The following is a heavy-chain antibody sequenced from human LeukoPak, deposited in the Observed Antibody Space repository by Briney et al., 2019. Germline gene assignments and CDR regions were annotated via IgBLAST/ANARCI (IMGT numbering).Heavy chain of an antibody. CDR3: SRIAAAGTPPDY. D-gene: IGHD6-13*01. Sequence: SETLSLTCTVSGGSISSSSYYWGWIRQPPGKGLEWIGEINHSGSTNYNPSLKRRVTISVDTSKNQFSLKLSSVTAADTAVYYCSRIAAAGTPPDYWGQGTLVTVSS. J-gene: IGHJ4*02. CDR2: INHSGST. CDR1: GGSISSSSYY. V-gene: IGHV4-39*07.